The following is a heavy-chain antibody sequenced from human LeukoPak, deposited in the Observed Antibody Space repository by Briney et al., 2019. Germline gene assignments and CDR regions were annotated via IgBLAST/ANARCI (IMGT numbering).Heavy chain of an antibody. V-gene: IGHV3-30*04. J-gene: IGHJ5*02. D-gene: IGHD4-17*01. CDR3: ARKGGSGDYGYWFDP. CDR2: ISYDGSNK. CDR1: GFTFSSYA. Sequence: GGSLRLSCAASGFTFSSYAMHWVRQAPGKGLEWAAVISYDGSNKYYADSVKGRFTISRDNAKNSLYLQMNSLRAEDTALYHCARKGGSGDYGYWFDPWGQGTLVTVSS.